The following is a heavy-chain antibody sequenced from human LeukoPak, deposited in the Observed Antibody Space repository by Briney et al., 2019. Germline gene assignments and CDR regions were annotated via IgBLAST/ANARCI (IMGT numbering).Heavy chain of an antibody. V-gene: IGHV3-30*04. D-gene: IGHD3-9*01. Sequence: GRSLRLSCAASGFTFSSYAMHWVRQAPGKGLEWVAVISYDGSNKYYAASVKGRFTISRDNSKNTLYLQMNSLRAEDTAVYYCARDESYYDILTGVGYWGQGTLVTVSS. CDR1: GFTFSSYA. CDR3: ARDESYYDILTGVGY. CDR2: ISYDGSNK. J-gene: IGHJ4*02.